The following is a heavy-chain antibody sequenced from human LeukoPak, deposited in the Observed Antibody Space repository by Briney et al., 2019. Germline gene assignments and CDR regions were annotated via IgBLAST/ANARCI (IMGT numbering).Heavy chain of an antibody. CDR1: GGSFSGYY. Sequence: PSETLSLTCAVYGGSFSGYYWSWIRQPPGKGLEWIGEINHSGSTNYNPSLKSRVTISVDTSKNQFSLKLSSVTAADTAVYYCARGALFEYSSSSGRYFDLWGRGTLVTVYS. CDR2: INHSGST. J-gene: IGHJ2*01. D-gene: IGHD6-6*01. V-gene: IGHV4-34*01. CDR3: ARGALFEYSSSSGRYFDL.